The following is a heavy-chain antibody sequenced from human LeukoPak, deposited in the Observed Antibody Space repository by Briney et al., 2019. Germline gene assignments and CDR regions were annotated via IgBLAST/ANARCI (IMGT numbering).Heavy chain of an antibody. V-gene: IGHV3-23*01. CDR2: ISGSGGST. Sequence: GGSLRLSCAASGFTFSSYAMSWVRQAPGKGLEWVSAISGSGGSTYYADSVKGRFTISRDNSKNTLYLQMNSLRAEDTAVYYCAKPGTYYYDSSGYHNWGQGTLVTVSS. CDR3: AKPGTYYYDSSGYHN. J-gene: IGHJ4*02. CDR1: GFTFSSYA. D-gene: IGHD3-22*01.